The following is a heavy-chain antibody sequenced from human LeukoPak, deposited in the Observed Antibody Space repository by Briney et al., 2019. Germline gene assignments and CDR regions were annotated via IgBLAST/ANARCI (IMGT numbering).Heavy chain of an antibody. D-gene: IGHD5-24*01. CDR1: GGSFSGYY. CDR2: IYTSGST. J-gene: IGHJ4*02. V-gene: IGHV4-59*10. Sequence: SETLSLTXAVYGGSFSGYYWSWIRQPAGKGLGWIGRIYTSGSTNYNPSLKSRVTMSVDTSKNQFSLKLSSVTAADTAVYYCARGESGDGYNRWYFDYWGQGTLVTVSS. CDR3: ARGESGDGYNRWYFDY.